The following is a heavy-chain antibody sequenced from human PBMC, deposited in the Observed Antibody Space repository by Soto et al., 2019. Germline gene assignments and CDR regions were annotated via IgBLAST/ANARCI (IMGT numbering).Heavy chain of an antibody. J-gene: IGHJ4*02. CDR2: ISGSGGST. D-gene: IGHD3-9*01. Sequence: GGSLRLSCAASGFTFSSYAMSWVRQAPGKGLEWVSAISGSGGSTYYADSEKGRFTISRDNSKNTLYLQMNSLRAEDTAVYYCAKGLILTGFSFDLWGQGTLVTVSS. V-gene: IGHV3-23*01. CDR1: GFTFSSYA. CDR3: AKGLILTGFSFDL.